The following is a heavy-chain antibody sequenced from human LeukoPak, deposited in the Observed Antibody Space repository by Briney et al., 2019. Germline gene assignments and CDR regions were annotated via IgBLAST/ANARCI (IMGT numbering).Heavy chain of an antibody. Sequence: PSQTLSLTCTVSGGSISSGDSYWSWIRQHPGRGLEWIGYIYYSGSTYYNPSLKSRVTISVDTSKNQFSLKLSSVTAADTAVYYCARGEAAQYDILPYYFDYWGQGALVTVSS. CDR2: IYYSGST. CDR1: GGSISSGDSY. V-gene: IGHV4-31*03. CDR3: ARGEAAQYDILPYYFDY. J-gene: IGHJ4*02. D-gene: IGHD3-9*01.